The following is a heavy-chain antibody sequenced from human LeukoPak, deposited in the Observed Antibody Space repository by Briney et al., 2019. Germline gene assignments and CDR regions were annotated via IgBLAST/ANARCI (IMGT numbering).Heavy chain of an antibody. CDR3: ARCPPISGSRRYGMDV. CDR2: INPNSGGT. CDR1: GYTFTGYY. J-gene: IGHJ6*02. Sequence: ASVKVSCKASGYTFTGYYMLWVRQAPGQGLEWMGWINPNSGGTNYAQKFQGRVTMTRDTSISTAYMKLSRLRSDDTAVYYCARCPPISGSRRYGMDVWGQGTTVTVSS. D-gene: IGHD1-26*01. V-gene: IGHV1-2*02.